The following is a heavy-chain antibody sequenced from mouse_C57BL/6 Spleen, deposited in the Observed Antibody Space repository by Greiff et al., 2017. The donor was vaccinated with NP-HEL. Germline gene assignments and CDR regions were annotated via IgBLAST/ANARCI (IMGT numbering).Heavy chain of an antibody. CDR3: ARQERDGLFAD. V-gene: IGHV1-7*01. CDR1: GYTFTSYW. D-gene: IGHD2-3*01. Sequence: VQLQQSGAELAKPGASVKLSCKASGYTFTSYWMHWVKQRPGQGLEWIGYINPSSGYTKYNQKFKDKATLTEDKSSSTAYKQLSSLTYEDAAVYYCARQERDGLFADWGQGTLVTVSA. CDR2: INPSSGYT. J-gene: IGHJ3*01.